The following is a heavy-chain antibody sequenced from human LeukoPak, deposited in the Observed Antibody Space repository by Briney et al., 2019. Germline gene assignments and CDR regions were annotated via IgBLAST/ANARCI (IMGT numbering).Heavy chain of an antibody. CDR3: ARQGPSGQPHFDY. J-gene: IGHJ4*02. D-gene: IGHD3-10*01. CDR1: GYTFTGYY. CDR2: INPNSGGT. Sequence: ASVKVSCKASGYTFTGYYMHWVRQAPGQGLEWMGRINPNSGGTNYAQKFQGRVTMTRDTSISTAYMELSRLRSDDTAVYYCARQGPSGQPHFDYWGQGTLVTVSS. V-gene: IGHV1-2*06.